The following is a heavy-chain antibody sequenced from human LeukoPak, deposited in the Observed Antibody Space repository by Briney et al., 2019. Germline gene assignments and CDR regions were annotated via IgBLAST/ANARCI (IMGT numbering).Heavy chain of an antibody. J-gene: IGHJ5*02. CDR1: GGSISSNICY. Sequence: SETLSLTCTVSGGSISSNICYWGWIRQPPGKGLEWIGSISYSGSTYYNPSLRSRVTISVDTSKNQLSLKLSSVTAADTAVYYCARCTKYSYDSSGSCNWFDPWGQGTLVTVSS. V-gene: IGHV4-39*01. CDR3: ARCTKYSYDSSGSCNWFDP. D-gene: IGHD3-22*01. CDR2: ISYSGST.